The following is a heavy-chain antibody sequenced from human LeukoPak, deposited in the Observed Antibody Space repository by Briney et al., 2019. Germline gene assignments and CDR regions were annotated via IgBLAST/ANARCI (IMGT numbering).Heavy chain of an antibody. D-gene: IGHD3-22*01. Sequence: GASVKVSCKASGGTFISYAISWVRQAPGQGLEWMGRIIPIFGIANYAQKFQGRVTITADKSTSTAYMELSSLRSEDTAVYYCPRAPTYYYDSSGSPLGGMDVWGQGTTVTVSS. CDR2: IIPIFGIA. V-gene: IGHV1-69*04. J-gene: IGHJ6*02. CDR1: GGTFISYA. CDR3: PRAPTYYYDSSGSPLGGMDV.